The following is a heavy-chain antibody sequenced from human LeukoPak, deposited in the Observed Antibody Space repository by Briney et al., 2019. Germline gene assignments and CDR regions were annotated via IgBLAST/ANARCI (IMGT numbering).Heavy chain of an antibody. D-gene: IGHD6-13*01. Sequence: SQTLSLTCAISGGSVSSNSAAWNWIRQSPSRGLEWLGRTYYRSKWYNDYAVSVKSRITINPDTSKNQFSLQLSSVTPEDTAVYYCARVSSSWSPSLSVTHYFDSWGQGALVTVSS. V-gene: IGHV6-1*01. CDR3: ARVSSSWSPSLSVTHYFDS. J-gene: IGHJ4*02. CDR2: TYYRSKWYN. CDR1: GGSVSSNSAA.